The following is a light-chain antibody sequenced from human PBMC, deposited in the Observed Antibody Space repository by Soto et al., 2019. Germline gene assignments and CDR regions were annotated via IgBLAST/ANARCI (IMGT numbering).Light chain of an antibody. Sequence: QSALTQPASVSGSPGQSITISCTGTSSDVGGYNYVSWYQQHPGKAPKLMIYEVSNRPSGVSNRFSGSKSGNTASLTISGLQAEDEADYYCSSYTSSSTLSVFGGWTKVTVL. J-gene: IGLJ2*01. CDR2: EVS. V-gene: IGLV2-14*01. CDR3: SSYTSSSTLSV. CDR1: SSDVGGYNY.